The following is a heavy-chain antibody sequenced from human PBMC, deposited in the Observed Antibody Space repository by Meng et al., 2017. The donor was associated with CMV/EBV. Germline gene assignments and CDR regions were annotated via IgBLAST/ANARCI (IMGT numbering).Heavy chain of an antibody. Sequence: SGFPFIPFGMGWVRQAPGKGLEWVASITSSSGYIFYADSVKGRFTISRDNAKNLLFLQMNSLRANDTAVYYCARAGGAVAGRGGFDHWGLGTLVTVSS. J-gene: IGHJ4*02. CDR2: ITSSSGYI. V-gene: IGHV3-21*01. CDR1: GFPFIPFG. CDR3: ARAGGAVAGRGGFDH. D-gene: IGHD6-19*01.